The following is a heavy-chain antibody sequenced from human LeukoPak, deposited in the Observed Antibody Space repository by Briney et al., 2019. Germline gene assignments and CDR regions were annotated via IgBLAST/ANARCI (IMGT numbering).Heavy chain of an antibody. CDR1: GFTFSDYY. CDR3: ASSYGSGSPFDY. CDR2: ISSSGSTI. J-gene: IGHJ4*02. D-gene: IGHD3-10*01. Sequence: GGSLRLSCAVSGFTFSDYYIGWIRQAPGKVLGWVSYISSSGSTIYYADSVKGRFTISRDNAKHSLYLQMNSLRAEDTAVYYCASSYGSGSPFDYWGQGTLVTVSS. V-gene: IGHV3-11*01.